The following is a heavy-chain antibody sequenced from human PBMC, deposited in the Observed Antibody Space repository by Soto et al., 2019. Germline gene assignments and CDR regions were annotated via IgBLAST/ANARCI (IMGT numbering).Heavy chain of an antibody. CDR3: ARCIQEDYYYGMDV. CDR2: ISADNINT. V-gene: IGHV1-18*01. Sequence: EASVKVSCKASGYTFYSHSIIWVRQAPGQGLEWMGRISADNINTKYAQKFRGRVTMTTDTSTSTVYMELRNLRSDDTAVYYCARCIQEDYYYGMDVWGQGTTVTVSS. J-gene: IGHJ6*02. CDR1: GYTFYSHS. D-gene: IGHD5-18*01.